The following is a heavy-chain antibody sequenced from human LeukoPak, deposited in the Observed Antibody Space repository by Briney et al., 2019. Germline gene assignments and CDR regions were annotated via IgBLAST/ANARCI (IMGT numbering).Heavy chain of an antibody. CDR1: GGSISSSSYY. J-gene: IGHJ6*03. Sequence: SETLSLTCTVSGGSISSSSYYWGWIRQPPGKGLEWIGSIYYSGSTYYNPSLKSRVTISVDTSKNQFSLKLSSVTAADTAVYYCARLRLGYDSSGFSPNRYYYYMDVWGKGTTVTISS. CDR3: ARLRLGYDSSGFSPNRYYYYMDV. CDR2: IYYSGST. V-gene: IGHV4-39*01. D-gene: IGHD3-22*01.